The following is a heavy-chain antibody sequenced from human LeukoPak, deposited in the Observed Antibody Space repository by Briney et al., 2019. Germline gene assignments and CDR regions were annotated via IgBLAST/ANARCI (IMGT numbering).Heavy chain of an antibody. CDR3: ARVSGLRLGELSPLFDY. J-gene: IGHJ4*02. CDR2: IIPIFGTA. V-gene: IGHV1-69*06. D-gene: IGHD3-16*02. CDR1: GGTFSSYA. Sequence: SVKVSCKASGGTFSSYAISWVRQAPGQGLEWMGGIIPIFGTANYAQKFQGRVTITADKSTSTAYMELSSLRSEDTAVYYCARVSGLRLGELSPLFDYWGQGTLVTVSS.